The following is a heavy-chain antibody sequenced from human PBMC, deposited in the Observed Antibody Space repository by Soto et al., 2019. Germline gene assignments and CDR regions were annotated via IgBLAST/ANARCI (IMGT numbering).Heavy chain of an antibody. CDR3: AISYYYESSGYPVVY. Sequence: GGSLRLSCAASGFPFSSYYMHLDRQAPGNGLECVSYISSSAGAIYYADSVKGRFTISRDKAKKSLYLQTNSLRAEDTAVYYCAISYYYESSGYPVVYRGKGTLVTVS. V-gene: IGHV3-48*03. CDR2: ISSSAGAI. J-gene: IGHJ4*02. D-gene: IGHD3-22*01. CDR1: GFPFSSYY.